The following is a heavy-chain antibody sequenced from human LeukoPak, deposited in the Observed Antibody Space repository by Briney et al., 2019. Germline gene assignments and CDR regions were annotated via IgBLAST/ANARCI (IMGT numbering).Heavy chain of an antibody. V-gene: IGHV3-49*04. CDR1: GFTFGDYA. J-gene: IGHJ4*02. CDR2: IRSKAYGGTT. D-gene: IGHD1-26*01. CDR3: TKDQESGSSRNVFDY. Sequence: GGSLRLSCTASGFTFGDYAMSWVRQAPGKGLEWVGFIRSKAYGGTTEYAASVKGRFTISRDDSKSIAYLQMNSLKTEDTAVYYCTKDQESGSSRNVFDYWGQGTLVTVSS.